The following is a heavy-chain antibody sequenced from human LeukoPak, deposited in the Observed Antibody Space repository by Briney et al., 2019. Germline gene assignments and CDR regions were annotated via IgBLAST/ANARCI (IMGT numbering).Heavy chain of an antibody. D-gene: IGHD2-15*01. CDR3: ARDSGGYDY. J-gene: IGHJ4*02. CDR2: IYYSGTS. V-gene: IGHV4-31*03. Sequence: SETLSLTCTVSGDSINSGDYYWSWIRQHPGKGLEWLGYIYYSGTSYYNPSLRSRVTISVDTSKNQFSLKVSSVTAADTAVYYCARDSGGYDYWGQGTLVTVSS. CDR1: GDSINSGDYY.